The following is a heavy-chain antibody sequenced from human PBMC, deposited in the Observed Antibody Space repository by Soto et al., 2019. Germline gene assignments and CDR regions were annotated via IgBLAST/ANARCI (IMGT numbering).Heavy chain of an antibody. J-gene: IGHJ6*02. D-gene: IGHD2-2*01. CDR1: GGSISSGDYY. CDR2: IYYSGST. Sequence: SETLSLTCTVSGGSISSGDYYWSWIRQPPGKGLEWIGYIYYSGSTYYNPSLKSRVTISVDTSKNQFSLKLSSVTATDTAVYYCARHTRESYSYGMDVWGQGTTVTVSS. CDR3: ARHTRESYSYGMDV. V-gene: IGHV4-30-4*01.